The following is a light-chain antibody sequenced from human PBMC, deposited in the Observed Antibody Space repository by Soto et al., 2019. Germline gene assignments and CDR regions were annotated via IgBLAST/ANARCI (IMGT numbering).Light chain of an antibody. V-gene: IGLV4-69*01. CDR2: LNSDGSH. Sequence: QPVLTQSPSASASLGASVKLTCTLSSGHSNYAIAWHQQQSEKGPRYLMKLNSDGSHSKGDGIPDRCSGSSSGAERYLTISRLQSEDEADYYCQTWGSGIVVFGGGTKLTVL. J-gene: IGLJ2*01. CDR1: SGHSNYA. CDR3: QTWGSGIVV.